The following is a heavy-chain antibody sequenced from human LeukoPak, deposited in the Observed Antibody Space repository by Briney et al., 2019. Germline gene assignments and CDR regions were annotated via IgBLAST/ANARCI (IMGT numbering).Heavy chain of an antibody. CDR2: IYSGGST. D-gene: IGHD7-27*01. J-gene: IGHJ6*02. V-gene: IGHV3-66*01. CDR3: ARANWGRPYYYYYGMDV. CDR1: GFTVSDSL. Sequence: GGSLRLSCAASGFTVSDSLMSWVRQAPGKGLEWVSVIYSGGSTYYADSVKGRFTISRDNSKNTLYLQMNSLRAEDTAVYYCARANWGRPYYYYYGMDVWGQGTTVTVSS.